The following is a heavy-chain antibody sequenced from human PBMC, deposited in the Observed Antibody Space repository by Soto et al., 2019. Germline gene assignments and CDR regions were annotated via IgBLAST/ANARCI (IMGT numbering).Heavy chain of an antibody. Sequence: ASVKVSCKASGYTFSSLDMHWVRQAPGQGLEWMGIINPSGGSTSYAQKFQGRVTMTRDTSTSTVYMELSSLRSEDTAVYYCARAAAAAGTDYWGQGTLVTVSS. CDR1: GYTFSSLD. V-gene: IGHV1-46*01. CDR2: INPSGGST. J-gene: IGHJ4*02. D-gene: IGHD6-13*01. CDR3: ARAAAAAGTDY.